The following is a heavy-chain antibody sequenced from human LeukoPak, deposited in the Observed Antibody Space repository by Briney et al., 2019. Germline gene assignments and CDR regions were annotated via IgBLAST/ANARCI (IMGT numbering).Heavy chain of an antibody. Sequence: ASVTVSCKASGYTFTSYYMHWVRQAPGQGLEWMGIINPSGGSTSCAQKFQGRVTMTRDTSTSTVYMELSSLRSEDTAVYYCARDASPIRYYDSSTTTFDYWGQGTLVTVSS. CDR2: INPSGGST. V-gene: IGHV1-46*03. J-gene: IGHJ4*02. CDR1: GYTFTSYY. D-gene: IGHD3-22*01. CDR3: ARDASPIRYYDSSTTTFDY.